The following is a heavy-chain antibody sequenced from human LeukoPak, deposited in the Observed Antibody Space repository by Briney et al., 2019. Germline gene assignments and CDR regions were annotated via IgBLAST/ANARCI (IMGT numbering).Heavy chain of an antibody. CDR3: ARVSGYSYGIEHDY. CDR1: GGTFSSYA. D-gene: IGHD5-18*01. V-gene: IGHV1-69*13. CDR2: IIPIFGTA. Sequence: GASVKVSCKASGGTFSSYAISWVRQAPGQGLEWMGGIIPIFGTANYAQKFQGRVTITADESTSTAYMELSSLRSEDTTVYYCARVSGYSYGIEHDYWGQGTLVTVSS. J-gene: IGHJ4*02.